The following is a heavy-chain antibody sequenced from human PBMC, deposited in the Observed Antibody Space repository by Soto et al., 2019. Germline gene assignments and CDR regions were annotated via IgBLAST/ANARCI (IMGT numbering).Heavy chain of an antibody. CDR1: GGSISSYY. CDR2: IYYSGST. V-gene: IGHV4-59*01. D-gene: IGHD6-19*01. CDR3: GRDLYSSGWYENRFDP. J-gene: IGHJ5*02. Sequence: PSETLSLTCTVSGGSISSYYWSWIRQPPGKGLEWIGYIYYSGSTNYNPSPKSRVTISVDTSKNQFSLKLSSVTAADTAVYYCGRDLYSSGWYENRFDPWGQGTLVTVSS.